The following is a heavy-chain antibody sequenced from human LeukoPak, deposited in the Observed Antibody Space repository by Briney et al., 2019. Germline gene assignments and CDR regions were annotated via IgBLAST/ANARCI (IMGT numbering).Heavy chain of an antibody. CDR2: INGSGDAT. V-gene: IGHV3-23*01. CDR1: GFSFSHYT. D-gene: IGHD3-10*02. Sequence: GGSLRLSCAASGFSFSHYTMTWVRQAPGKGLEWVPSINGSGDATKYADSVMGRFTISRDNSKNTVSLQMNYLRAEDTAVYYCVKSDCGSDGCKLLSYWGQGTLVIASS. J-gene: IGHJ4*02. CDR3: VKSDCGSDGCKLLSY.